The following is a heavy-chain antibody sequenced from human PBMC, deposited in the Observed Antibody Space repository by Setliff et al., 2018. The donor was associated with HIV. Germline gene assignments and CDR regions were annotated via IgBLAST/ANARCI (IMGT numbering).Heavy chain of an antibody. CDR1: GYTFTNFA. J-gene: IGHJ4*02. Sequence: ASVKVSCKASGYTFTNFAISWVRQAPGQGLEWMGWISANNGNTNYAQKFQGRVTITADKSTSTAYMQLSSLRSEDTAVYYCARWGHTVVTSEVPFQYYFDYWGQGTLVTVSS. CDR3: ARWGHTVVTSEVPFQYYFDY. D-gene: IGHD2-15*01. CDR2: ISANNGNT. V-gene: IGHV1-18*01.